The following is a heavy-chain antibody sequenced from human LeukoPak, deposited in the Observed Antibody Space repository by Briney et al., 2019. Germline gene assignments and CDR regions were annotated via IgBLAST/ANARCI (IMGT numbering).Heavy chain of an antibody. J-gene: IGHJ4*02. CDR3: ARDQLAYCGGDCYPALVLDY. CDR1: GFTFSHYG. CDR2: INPNSGGT. Sequence: PGGSLRLSCAASGFTFSHYGMHWVRQAPGQGLEWMGWINPNSGGTNYAQKFQGRVTMTRDTSISTAYMELSRLRSDDTAVYYCARDQLAYCGGDCYPALVLDYWGQGTLVTVSS. V-gene: IGHV1-2*02. D-gene: IGHD2-21*02.